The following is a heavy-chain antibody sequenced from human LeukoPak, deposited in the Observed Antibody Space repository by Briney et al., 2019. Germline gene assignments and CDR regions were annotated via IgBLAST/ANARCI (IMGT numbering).Heavy chain of an antibody. V-gene: IGHV3-9*01. CDR2: ISWNSGSI. J-gene: IGHJ4*02. Sequence: GRSLRLSCAASGFIFDDYAIHWVRQALGSGLEWVSGISWNSGSIGYADSVKGRFTISRDNAKNSVHLQMNSLRVEDTALYYCARDTDTVTTILDYWGQGTLVTVSS. CDR3: ARDTDTVTTILDY. D-gene: IGHD4-17*01. CDR1: GFIFDDYA.